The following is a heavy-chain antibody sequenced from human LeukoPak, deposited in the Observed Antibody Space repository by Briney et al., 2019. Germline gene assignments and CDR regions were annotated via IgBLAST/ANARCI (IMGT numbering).Heavy chain of an antibody. CDR2: ISSSSTYI. Sequence: GGSLRLPCAASGFSFSSYSMSWVRQAPGKGLEWVPCISSSSTYIYYADSVKGRFTISRDDAKNSLYLQMNSLRAEDTAVYYCAREGGSPASGAFFYYMDVWGKGTTVTVSS. CDR3: AREGGSPASGAFFYYMDV. V-gene: IGHV3-21*01. CDR1: GFSFSSYS. D-gene: IGHD6-13*01. J-gene: IGHJ6*03.